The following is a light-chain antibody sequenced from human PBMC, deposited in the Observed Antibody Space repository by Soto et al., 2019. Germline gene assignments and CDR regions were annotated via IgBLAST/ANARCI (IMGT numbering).Light chain of an antibody. CDR3: QKYNSAPLT. J-gene: IGKJ4*01. Sequence: DIQMTQSPSSLSASVGDRVTINCRASQGISNYLAWYQQAPGKVPKLLIYAASTLQSGVPSRFSGSGSGTDFTRTISSLQPEDVATYYCQKYNSAPLTFGGGTKVEIK. CDR1: QGISNY. CDR2: AAS. V-gene: IGKV1-27*01.